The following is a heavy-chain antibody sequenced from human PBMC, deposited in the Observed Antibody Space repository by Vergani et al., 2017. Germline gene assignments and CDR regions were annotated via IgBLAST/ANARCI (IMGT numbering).Heavy chain of an antibody. CDR2: IIPIFGTT. J-gene: IGHJ6*02. Sequence: QGQLAQSGAEVKKPGSSVKVSCKASGGTFSSNSISWVRQAPGQGLEWMGRIIPIFGTTSYAQKFQGRVTILADESTSTAYMELSSLRSEDTAVYYCARGQYYYDSSGYYYYYYGMDVWGQGTTVTVSS. D-gene: IGHD3-22*01. V-gene: IGHV1-69*13. CDR1: GGTFSSNS. CDR3: ARGQYYYDSSGYYYYYYGMDV.